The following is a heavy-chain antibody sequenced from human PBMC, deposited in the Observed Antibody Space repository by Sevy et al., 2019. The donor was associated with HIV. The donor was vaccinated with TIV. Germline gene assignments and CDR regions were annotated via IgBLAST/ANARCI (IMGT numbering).Heavy chain of an antibody. CDR2: ISYHGRDK. CDR1: GFTFTTSG. D-gene: IGHD3-9*01. J-gene: IGHJ6*02. V-gene: IGHV3-30*18. Sequence: GGSLRLSCVVSGFTFTTSGMHWVRQAPGKGLEWVAVISYHGRDKFYADSVKGRFTISRDNSDNILYLHMNSLRSEDTAVYYCAKDFTGYNGMDVWGPGTMVTVSS. CDR3: AKDFTGYNGMDV.